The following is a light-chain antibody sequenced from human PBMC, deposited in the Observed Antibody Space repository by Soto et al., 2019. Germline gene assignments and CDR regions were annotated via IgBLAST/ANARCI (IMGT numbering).Light chain of an antibody. CDR1: QSVSSS. CDR2: GAS. CDR3: HQYGSSPWT. J-gene: IGKJ1*01. V-gene: IGKV3-20*01. Sequence: EIVMTQSPATLSVSPGERATLSCRASQSVSSSLAWYQQKPGRSPRLLIYGASTRATGIPARFSGSGSGTDFTLTISRLEPEDFAVYYCHQYGSSPWTFGQGTKVDNK.